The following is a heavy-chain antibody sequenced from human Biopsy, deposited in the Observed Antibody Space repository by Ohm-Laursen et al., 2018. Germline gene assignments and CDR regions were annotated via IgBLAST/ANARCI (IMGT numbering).Heavy chain of an antibody. Sequence: SETRSLTCTVSGGSLSSYSWSWIRQPAGKGLEWIGQIYTSGITNYNLSLKSRVTMSVDTSKNKFSLRVSSVTAADTAVYYCARDRDRRGWFDPWGQGTLVTVSS. V-gene: IGHV4-4*07. CDR3: ARDRDRRGWFDP. CDR1: GGSLSSYS. CDR2: IYTSGIT. D-gene: IGHD1-14*01. J-gene: IGHJ5*02.